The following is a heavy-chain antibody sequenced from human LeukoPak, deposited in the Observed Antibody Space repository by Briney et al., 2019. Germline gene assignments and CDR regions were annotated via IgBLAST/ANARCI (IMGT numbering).Heavy chain of an antibody. CDR3: ARSEGSSYHHYNSDYYFDY. J-gene: IGHJ4*02. CDR2: INPSGGST. D-gene: IGHD2-15*01. CDR1: GYTFTSYY. Sequence: ASVKVSCKASGYTFTSYYMHWVRQAPGQGLEWMGIINPSGGSTSYAQKFQGRVTMTRDTSTSTVYMELSSLRSEDTAVYYCARSEGSSYHHYNSDYYFDYWGQGTLVTVSS. V-gene: IGHV1-46*01.